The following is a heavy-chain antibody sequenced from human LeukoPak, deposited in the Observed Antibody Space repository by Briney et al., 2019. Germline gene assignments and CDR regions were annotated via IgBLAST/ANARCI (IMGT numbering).Heavy chain of an antibody. CDR3: ARLWWTTVTTFWFDP. V-gene: IGHV1-69*05. CDR1: GGTFSSYA. D-gene: IGHD4-17*01. CDR2: IIPIFGTA. J-gene: IGHJ5*02. Sequence: SVKVSCKASGGTFSSYAISWVRQAPGQGLEWMGGIIPIFGTANYAQKFQGRVTITTDESTSTAYMELSSLRSEDTAVYYCARLWWTTVTTFWFDPWGQGTLVTVSS.